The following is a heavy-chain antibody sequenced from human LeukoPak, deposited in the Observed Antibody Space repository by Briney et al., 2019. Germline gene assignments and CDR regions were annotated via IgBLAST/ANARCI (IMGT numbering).Heavy chain of an antibody. V-gene: IGHV4-59*08. Sequence: SEALSLTCIVSGGSINSYYWSWIRQFPGKGLEWIGYLYYSGSTNYNPSLKSRVTISVETSKSQFSLKLSSVTAADTAVYFCVRSNGRDGYNFGYWGQGTLVTVSS. CDR3: VRSNGRDGYNFGY. D-gene: IGHD5-24*01. CDR2: LYYSGST. CDR1: GGSINSYY. J-gene: IGHJ4*02.